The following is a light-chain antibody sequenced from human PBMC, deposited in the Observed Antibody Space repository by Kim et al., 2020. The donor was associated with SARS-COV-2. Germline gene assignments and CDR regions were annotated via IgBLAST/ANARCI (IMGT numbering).Light chain of an antibody. CDR1: QSVNSN. Sequence: EIVMTQSPATLSVSPGERATLSCRASQSVNSNLAWYQQKPGQAPRLLISGAFTRATGFPARFSGSGSGTEFTLTISSLQSEDFAVYYCQQYKDRPVTFGGGTKGEIK. J-gene: IGKJ4*02. CDR3: QQYKDRPVT. CDR2: GAF. V-gene: IGKV3-15*01.